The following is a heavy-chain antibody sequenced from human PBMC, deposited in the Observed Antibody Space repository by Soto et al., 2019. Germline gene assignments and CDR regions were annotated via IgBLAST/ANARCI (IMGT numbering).Heavy chain of an antibody. Sequence: SETLSLTCTVSVASISIGAYYWSWIRQDPGKGLEWLGYIYDNGTTYYNPSLKSRVSISRDKSKNQFSLKMTSLTAADTAVYYCASGQVGATTWFDPWGQGTKVTVSS. V-gene: IGHV4-31*03. D-gene: IGHD1-26*01. J-gene: IGHJ5*02. CDR2: IYDNGTT. CDR1: VASISIGAYY. CDR3: ASGQVGATTWFDP.